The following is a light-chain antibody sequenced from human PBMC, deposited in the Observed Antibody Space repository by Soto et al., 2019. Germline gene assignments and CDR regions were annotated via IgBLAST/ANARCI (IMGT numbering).Light chain of an antibody. CDR1: SSDVGGYNY. Sequence: QSALTQPPSASGSPGQSVTISCTGTSSDVGGYNYVSWYQHHPGKAPKLMIYEVSKRPSGVPDRFSGSKSGNTASLTVSGLQAEDEADYYCSSYAGINKPYVFGTGTKVTVL. J-gene: IGLJ1*01. CDR3: SSYAGINKPYV. V-gene: IGLV2-8*01. CDR2: EVS.